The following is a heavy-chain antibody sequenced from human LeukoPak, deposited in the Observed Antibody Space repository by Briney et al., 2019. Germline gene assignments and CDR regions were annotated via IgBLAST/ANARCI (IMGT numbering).Heavy chain of an antibody. CDR2: ISSNGDNT. CDR3: VRGTGY. V-gene: IGHV3-64D*06. CDR1: GFTFSTYV. J-gene: IGHJ4*02. Sequence: GGSLRLSCSVSGFTFSTYVMHWVRQAPGKGLEYVSAISSNGDNTYCADSVKGRFTISRDNSKNTLYLQMSSLRADGTAVYYCVRGTGYWGQGTLVTVSS.